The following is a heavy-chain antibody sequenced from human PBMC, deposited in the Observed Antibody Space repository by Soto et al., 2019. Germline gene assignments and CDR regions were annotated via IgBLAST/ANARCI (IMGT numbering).Heavy chain of an antibody. V-gene: IGHV4-34*01. J-gene: IGHJ6*03. D-gene: IGHD1-26*01. CDR3: ARGVGRGGGRLDLHYYYMDV. CDR1: GGSFSGYY. CDR2: INHSGST. Sequence: SETLSLTCAVYGGSFSGYYWSWIRQPPGKGLEWIGEINHSGSTNYNPSLKSRVTISVDTSKNQFSLKLSSVTAADTAVYYCARGVGRGGGRLDLHYYYMDVWGKGTTVTVSS.